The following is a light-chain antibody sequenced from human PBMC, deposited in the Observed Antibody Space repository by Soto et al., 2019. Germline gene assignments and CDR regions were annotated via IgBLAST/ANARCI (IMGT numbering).Light chain of an antibody. CDR1: QSVSNNY. CDR2: GAS. J-gene: IGKJ1*01. Sequence: EIVLTQSPGTLSLSPGERATFSCRASQSVSNNYLAWYQQKPGQAPRLLIYGASNRATGIPVRFSGSGSGTDFTLTISRLEPEDFAVYYCQQYGSSGTFGKGTKVDIK. V-gene: IGKV3-20*01. CDR3: QQYGSSGT.